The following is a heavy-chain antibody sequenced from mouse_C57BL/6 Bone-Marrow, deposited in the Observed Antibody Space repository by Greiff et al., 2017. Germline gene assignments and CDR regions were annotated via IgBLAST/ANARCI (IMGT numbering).Heavy chain of an antibody. Sequence: EVQLQQSGPELVKPGASVKISCKASGYTFTDYYMNWVKQSHGKSLEWIGDINPNNGGTSYNQKFKGKDTLTVDKSSSTAYMELRSLTSEDSAVYYCARGITTVDYFDYWGQGTTLTVSS. CDR1: GYTFTDYY. CDR2: INPNNGGT. CDR3: ARGITTVDYFDY. D-gene: IGHD1-1*01. J-gene: IGHJ2*01. V-gene: IGHV1-26*01.